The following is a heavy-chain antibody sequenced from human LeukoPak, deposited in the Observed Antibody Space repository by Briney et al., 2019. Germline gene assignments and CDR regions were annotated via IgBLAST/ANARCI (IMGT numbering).Heavy chain of an antibody. J-gene: IGHJ5*02. V-gene: IGHV3-7*01. CDR3: ARDRFVLWFGDLP. D-gene: IGHD3-10*01. CDR2: IKYDGSEK. CDR1: GFTFSNFW. Sequence: PGGSLRLSCAASGFTFSNFWMNWVRQAPGKGPEWVANIKYDGSEKNYVDSVKGRFTISRDNAKNSLYLHMNGLRGEDTAVYYCARDRFVLWFGDLPWGQGTLVTVSS.